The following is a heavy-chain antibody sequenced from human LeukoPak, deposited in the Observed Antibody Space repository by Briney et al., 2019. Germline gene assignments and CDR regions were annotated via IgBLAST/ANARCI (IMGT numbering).Heavy chain of an antibody. CDR3: ARAVNYGDYPFDY. CDR1: GGTFSSYA. J-gene: IGHJ4*02. CDR2: IIPIFGTA. V-gene: IGHV1-69*13. Sequence: SVKVSCKASGGTFSSYAISWVRQAPGQGLEWMGGIIPIFGTANYAQKFQGRVTITADESTSTAYMELSSLRSEDTAVYYCARAVNYGDYPFDYWGQGTLVTVSS. D-gene: IGHD4-17*01.